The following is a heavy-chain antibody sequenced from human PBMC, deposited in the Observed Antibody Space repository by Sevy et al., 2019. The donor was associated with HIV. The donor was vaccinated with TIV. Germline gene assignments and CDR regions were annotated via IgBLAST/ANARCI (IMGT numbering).Heavy chain of an antibody. J-gene: IGHJ4*02. CDR1: GFTFSNYA. Sequence: GGSLRLSCAASGFTFSNYAMLWVRQAPGKGLEWVAVISYDGSNKYYADSVKGRFTISRDNSKNTLYLQMNSLRAEDTAVYYCARVDEQRWLRLYYFDYWGQGTLVTVSS. V-gene: IGHV3-30*04. CDR2: ISYDGSNK. CDR3: ARVDEQRWLRLYYFDY. D-gene: IGHD5-12*01.